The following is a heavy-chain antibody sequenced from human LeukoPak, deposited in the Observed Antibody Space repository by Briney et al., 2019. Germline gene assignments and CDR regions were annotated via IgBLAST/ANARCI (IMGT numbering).Heavy chain of an antibody. CDR3: AKESSQFDY. CDR1: GFTFSIYA. V-gene: IGHV3-23*01. D-gene: IGHD6-13*01. J-gene: IGHJ4*02. Sequence: PGGSLRLSCAASGFTFSIYAMSWVRQAPGKGLEWVSAISDSGGNTFYADSVKGRFTMSRDNSKNTLYLRMNSLRAEDTAVYYCAKESSQFDYWGQGTLVTVSS. CDR2: ISDSGGNT.